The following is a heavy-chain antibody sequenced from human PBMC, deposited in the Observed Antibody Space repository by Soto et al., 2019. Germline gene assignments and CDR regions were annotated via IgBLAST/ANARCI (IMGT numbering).Heavy chain of an antibody. CDR2: IYYSGST. CDR1: GGSISSGGYY. CDR3: AREEYSYGSYGMDV. D-gene: IGHD5-18*01. J-gene: IGHJ6*02. V-gene: IGHV4-31*03. Sequence: PSETLSLTCTVSGGSISSGGYYWSWIRQHPGKGLEWIGYIYYSGSTHYNPSLKSRVTISVDTSKNQFSLKLSSVTAADTAVYYCAREEYSYGSYGMDVWGQGTTVTVSS.